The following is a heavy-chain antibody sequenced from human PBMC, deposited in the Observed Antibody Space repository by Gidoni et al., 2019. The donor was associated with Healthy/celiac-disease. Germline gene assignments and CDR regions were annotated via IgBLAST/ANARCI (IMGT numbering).Heavy chain of an antibody. CDR1: GFTFSSYD. CDR2: MGTAGDT. J-gene: IGHJ4*02. D-gene: IGHD3-10*01. V-gene: IGHV3-13*04. Sequence: EVQLVESGGGLVQPGGSLRLPCAASGFTFSSYDMHWVRQATGKGLEWGSAMGTAGDTYYPGSVKGRFTISRENAKNSLYLQMNSLRAGDTAVYYCAREVRPGSGTFDYWGQGTLVTVSS. CDR3: AREVRPGSGTFDY.